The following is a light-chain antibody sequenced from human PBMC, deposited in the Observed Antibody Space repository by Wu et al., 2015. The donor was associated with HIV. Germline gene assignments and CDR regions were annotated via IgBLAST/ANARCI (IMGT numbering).Light chain of an antibody. CDR2: GAS. J-gene: IGKJ4*01. CDR3: HQHARTPPT. V-gene: IGKV3-20*01. Sequence: DIVLTQSPATLSLSPGGRATLSCRASQSVTSDFFAWYQQKPGQAPKLLIYGASSRATGIPDRFSGSGSGTDFILTINRLEPEDFAVYFCHQHARTPPTFGTGTRVEIK. CDR1: QSVTSDF.